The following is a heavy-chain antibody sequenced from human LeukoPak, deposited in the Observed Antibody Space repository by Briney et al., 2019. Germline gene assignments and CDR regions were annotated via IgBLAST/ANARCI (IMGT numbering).Heavy chain of an antibody. CDR2: VYYTGIT. Sequence: PSETLSLTCTVSGGSIGSIDYYWAYIRQPPGEGLEWIGTVYYTGITYFNPSLKSRVPISLDTSDNQSSLKLRSVTAPDTAVYYCASLLFHYGSFDYWGQGTLVTVSS. CDR1: GGSIGSIDYY. CDR3: ASLLFHYGSFDY. J-gene: IGHJ4*02. D-gene: IGHD3-10*01. V-gene: IGHV4-39*01.